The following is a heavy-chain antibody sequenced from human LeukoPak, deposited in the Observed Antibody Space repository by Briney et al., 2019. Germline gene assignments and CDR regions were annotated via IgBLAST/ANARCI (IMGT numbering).Heavy chain of an antibody. Sequence: PGGSLRLSCTVSGFTVSSNSMSWVRQAPGKGLEWVSFIYSGGNTHYSDSVKGRFTISRDNSRNTLYLQMNSLRAEDTAVYYCARSGAFDLYYFDYWGQGTLVTVSS. J-gene: IGHJ4*02. CDR2: IYSGGNT. CDR1: GFTVSSNS. V-gene: IGHV3-53*01. CDR3: ARSGAFDLYYFDY. D-gene: IGHD3-3*02.